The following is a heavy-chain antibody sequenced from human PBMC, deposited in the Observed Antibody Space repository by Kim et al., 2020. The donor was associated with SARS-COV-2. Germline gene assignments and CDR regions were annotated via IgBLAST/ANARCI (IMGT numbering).Heavy chain of an antibody. Sequence: SETLSLTCTVSGGSISSGSYYWSWIRQPAGKGLEWIGRIYTSGSTNYNPSLKSRVTISVDTSKNQFSLKLSSVTAADTAVYYCAGDTGSGWYADAFDIWGQGTMFAVSS. CDR1: GGSISSGSYY. J-gene: IGHJ3*02. V-gene: IGHV4-61*02. CDR3: AGDTGSGWYADAFDI. CDR2: IYTSGST. D-gene: IGHD6-19*01.